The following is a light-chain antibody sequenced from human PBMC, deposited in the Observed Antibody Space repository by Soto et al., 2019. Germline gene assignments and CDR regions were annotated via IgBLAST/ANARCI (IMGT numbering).Light chain of an antibody. J-gene: IGKJ1*01. CDR2: EAS. V-gene: IGKV1-5*03. CDR3: HQYNRPSSALT. Sequence: DIQMTQSPSTLSASLGDRVTITCRASENVDKWLAWYQQKPGKAPKLLIYEASNSQSGVPSRFSGSGSGTEFTLTISSLQPDDFATDYCHQYNRPSSALTFGPGTTVEIK. CDR1: ENVDKW.